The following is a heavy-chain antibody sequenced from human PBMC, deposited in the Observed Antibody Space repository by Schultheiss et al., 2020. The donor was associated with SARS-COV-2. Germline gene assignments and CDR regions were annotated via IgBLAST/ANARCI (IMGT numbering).Heavy chain of an antibody. J-gene: IGHJ4*02. CDR3: ARDHWARGSSSAAVEGDFDY. CDR2: ISSSSSYI. CDR1: GFTFSSYS. Sequence: GGSLRLSCAASGFTFSSYSMNWVRQAPGKGLEWVSSISSSSSYIYYADSVKGRFTISRDNAKNTLYLQMNSLRAEDTAVYYCARDHWARGSSSAAVEGDFDYWGQGTLVTVSS. D-gene: IGHD6-6*01. V-gene: IGHV3-21*01.